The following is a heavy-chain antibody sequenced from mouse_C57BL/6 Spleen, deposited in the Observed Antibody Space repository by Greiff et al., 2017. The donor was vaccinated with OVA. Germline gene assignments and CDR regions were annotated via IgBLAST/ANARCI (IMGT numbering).Heavy chain of an antibody. Sequence: EVQLQQSGPELVKPGASVKISCKASGYSFTDYNMNWVKQSNGKSLEWIGVINPNYGTTSYNQKFQGKATLTVDQSSSTAYMQLNSLTSEDSAVYYCARSYYGSSYRLDYAMDYWGQGTSVTVSS. J-gene: IGHJ4*01. CDR3: ARSYYGSSYRLDYAMDY. V-gene: IGHV1-39*01. D-gene: IGHD1-1*01. CDR1: GYSFTDYN. CDR2: INPNYGTT.